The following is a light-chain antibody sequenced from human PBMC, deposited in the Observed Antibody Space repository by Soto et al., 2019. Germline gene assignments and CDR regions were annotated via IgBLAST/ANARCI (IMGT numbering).Light chain of an antibody. CDR2: SAS. CDR1: QSISDT. V-gene: IGKV3-15*01. Sequence: EIVMTPSPATLSVSPGGRATLSCRASQSISDTLAWYQQKPGQAPGLLIYSASRRATGFPARFSGSGSGTDFTLTISSLQSEDFAVYYCQQYDNWPWTFGQGTKVDIK. J-gene: IGKJ1*01. CDR3: QQYDNWPWT.